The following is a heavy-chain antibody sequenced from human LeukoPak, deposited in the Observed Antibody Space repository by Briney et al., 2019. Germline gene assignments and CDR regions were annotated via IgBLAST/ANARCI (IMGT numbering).Heavy chain of an antibody. Sequence: ASVKVSCKASGYTFTGYYMHWVRQAPGQGLEWMGWINPNSGGTNYAQKFQGRVTMTRDTSISTAYMELSRLRSDDTAVYYCARAVATMVRGVINYWGQGTLVTVSS. CDR3: ARAVATMVRGVINY. CDR1: GYTFTGYY. J-gene: IGHJ4*02. V-gene: IGHV1-2*02. D-gene: IGHD3-10*01. CDR2: INPNSGGT.